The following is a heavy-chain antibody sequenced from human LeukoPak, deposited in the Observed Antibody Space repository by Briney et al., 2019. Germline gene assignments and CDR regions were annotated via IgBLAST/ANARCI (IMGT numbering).Heavy chain of an antibody. Sequence: GGSLRLSCAASGFTFSSYWMHWVRQAPGKGLGWVSRINSDGSSTSYADSVKGRFTISRDNAKNSLYLQMNSLRAEDMALYYCAKDITRQLLPAHFDYWGQGTLVTVSS. D-gene: IGHD5-24*01. CDR1: GFTFSSYW. J-gene: IGHJ4*02. CDR3: AKDITRQLLPAHFDY. CDR2: INSDGSST. V-gene: IGHV3-74*01.